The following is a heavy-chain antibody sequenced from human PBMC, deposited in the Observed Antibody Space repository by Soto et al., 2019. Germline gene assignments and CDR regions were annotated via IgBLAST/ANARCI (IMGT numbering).Heavy chain of an antibody. V-gene: IGHV1-8*01. J-gene: IGHJ5*02. D-gene: IGHD3-9*01. Sequence: ASVKVSCKASGYTFTSYDINWVRQATGQGLEWMGWMNPNSGNTGYAQKFQGRVTMTRNTSISTAYMELSSLRSEDTAVYYCARGVRYFDWLLNEVNWFDPWGQGTLVTVSS. CDR1: GYTFTSYD. CDR2: MNPNSGNT. CDR3: ARGVRYFDWLLNEVNWFDP.